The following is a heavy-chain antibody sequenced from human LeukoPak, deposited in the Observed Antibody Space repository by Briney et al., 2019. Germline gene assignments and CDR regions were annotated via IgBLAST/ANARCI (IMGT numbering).Heavy chain of an antibody. J-gene: IGHJ4*02. V-gene: IGHV4-39*07. CDR3: ARIIAAQYFDY. CDR2: IYYSGSA. Sequence: TPSETLSLTCTVSGGSISSSSYYWGWIRQPPGKGLEWIGSIYYSGSAYYNPSLKSRFTILIDTSKNQFSLTLSSVTAADTAVYYCARIIAAQYFDYWGQGTLVTVSS. D-gene: IGHD2-21*01. CDR1: GGSISSSSYY.